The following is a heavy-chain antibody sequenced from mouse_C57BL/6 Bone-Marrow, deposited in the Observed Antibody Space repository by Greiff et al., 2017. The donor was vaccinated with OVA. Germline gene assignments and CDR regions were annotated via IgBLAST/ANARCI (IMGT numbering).Heavy chain of an antibody. Sequence: EVKLVESGGDLVKPGGSLKLSCAASGFTFSSYGMSWVRQTPDKRLEWVATISSGGSYTYYPDSVKGRFTISRDNAKNTLYLQMSSLKSEDTAMYYCARHRGYYWYFDVWGTGTTVTVSS. D-gene: IGHD2-2*01. CDR1: GFTFSSYG. J-gene: IGHJ1*03. CDR3: ARHRGYYWYFDV. V-gene: IGHV5-6*01. CDR2: ISSGGSYT.